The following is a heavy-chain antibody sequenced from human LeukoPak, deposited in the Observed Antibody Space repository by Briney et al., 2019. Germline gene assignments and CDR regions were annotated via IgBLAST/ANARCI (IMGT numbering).Heavy chain of an antibody. CDR1: GYTFTSYG. J-gene: IGHJ4*02. CDR2: ISAYNGNT. Sequence: ASVKVSCKASGYTFTSYGISWVRQAPGQGLEWMGWISAYNGNTNYAQKLQGRVTMTTDTSTSTAYMELRSLRSDDTAVYYCARDQDTMVRGKNYFDYWGQGTLVNVSS. V-gene: IGHV1-18*01. D-gene: IGHD3-10*01. CDR3: ARDQDTMVRGKNYFDY.